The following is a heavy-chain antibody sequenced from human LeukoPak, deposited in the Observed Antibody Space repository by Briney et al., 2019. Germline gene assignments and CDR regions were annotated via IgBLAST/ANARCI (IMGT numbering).Heavy chain of an antibody. D-gene: IGHD3-22*01. CDR2: IYYSGST. CDR1: GGSISSGGYY. CDR3: ARVYDTSGYYYFDY. Sequence: PSETLSLTCIVSGGSISSGGYYWSWIRQHPGKDLEWIGYIYYSGSTFYNPSLKSRVAISLDTSKNQFSLELNSVTAADTAVYSCARVYDTSGYYYFDYWGQGTLVTVSS. V-gene: IGHV4-31*03. J-gene: IGHJ4*02.